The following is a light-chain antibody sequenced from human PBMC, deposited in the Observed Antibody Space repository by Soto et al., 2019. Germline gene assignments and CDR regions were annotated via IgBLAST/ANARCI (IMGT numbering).Light chain of an antibody. CDR3: QQTFSPPLT. CDR2: WAS. Sequence: DIVMTQSPESLAVSLGERATINCKSSQNVFYSSNNRDYLAWYQQKSGQPPKLLIYWASTRESGIPDRFSGSGSGTDFTLTISSLQAEDVAVYYCQQTFSPPLTFGGGTKVDIK. J-gene: IGKJ4*01. V-gene: IGKV4-1*01. CDR1: QNVFYSSNNRDY.